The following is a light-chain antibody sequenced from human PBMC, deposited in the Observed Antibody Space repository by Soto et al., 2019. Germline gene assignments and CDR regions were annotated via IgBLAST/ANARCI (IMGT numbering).Light chain of an antibody. CDR2: GST. CDR3: QQYGSSPQYT. V-gene: IGKV3-20*01. Sequence: EVVLTQSPGTLSLSPGERATLSCRASQSVSNNYLAWYQQKRGQSHKLLIFGSTDRATGIPDRFSGSGSGTDFTLTISRLEPEDVAVYYCQQYGSSPQYTFGQGTKLEIK. J-gene: IGKJ2*01. CDR1: QSVSNNY.